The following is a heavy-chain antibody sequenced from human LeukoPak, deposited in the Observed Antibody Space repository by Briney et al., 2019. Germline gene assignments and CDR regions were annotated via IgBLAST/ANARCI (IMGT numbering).Heavy chain of an antibody. V-gene: IGHV3-48*01. Sequence: GGSLRLSCAASGFTFSSYSMNWVRQAPGKGLEWVSYISSSSSTIYYADSVKGRFTISRDNAKNSLYLQMNSLRAEDTAVYYCASLLGGDDYVWGSYRSYYFDYWGQGTLVTVSS. D-gene: IGHD3-16*02. CDR2: ISSSSSTI. CDR1: GFTFSSYS. J-gene: IGHJ4*02. CDR3: ASLLGGDDYVWGSYRSYYFDY.